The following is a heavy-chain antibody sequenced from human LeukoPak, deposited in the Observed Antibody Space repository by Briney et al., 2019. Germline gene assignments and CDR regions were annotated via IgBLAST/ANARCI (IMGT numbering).Heavy chain of an antibody. V-gene: IGHV4-39*01. CDR1: GPSISRGSYY. J-gene: IGHJ4*02. CDR3: AADTTVWYRFDY. CDR2: LHSSGTS. Sequence: SETLSFTCTVSGPSISRGSYYCGWIRQPPGKGLEWIGTLHSSGTSYYSPSLKSRVTISVDTSKNQFSLKVDSVTAADTAVYYCAADTTVWYRFDYWGQGTLVTVSS. D-gene: IGHD6-19*01.